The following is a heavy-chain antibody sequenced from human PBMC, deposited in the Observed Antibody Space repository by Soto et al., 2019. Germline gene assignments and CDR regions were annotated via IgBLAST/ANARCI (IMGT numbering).Heavy chain of an antibody. CDR1: GFAVNSDS. D-gene: IGHD2-2*01. CDR2: LYGGGTT. Sequence: EVQLVASGGGLIQPGGSLRLSCAASGFAVNSDSMSWVRQAPGKGLEWVSVLYGGGTTHYSDSVKGRFTISRDNSKNTVFLQMNSLRAEDTAVYYCVRTSSYWGQGTRVIVSS. J-gene: IGHJ4*02. CDR3: VRTSSY. V-gene: IGHV3-53*01.